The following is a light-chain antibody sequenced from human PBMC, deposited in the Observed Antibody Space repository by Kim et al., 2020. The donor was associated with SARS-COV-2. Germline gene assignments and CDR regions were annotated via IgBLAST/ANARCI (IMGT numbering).Light chain of an antibody. V-gene: IGLV2-14*03. CDR3: CSYTSSDSRV. J-gene: IGLJ3*02. CDR2: DVS. CDR1: SSDVGGYNF. Sequence: QSALTQPASVSGSLGQSITIFCTGTSSDVGGYNFVSWYQQHPGKAPKLVIYDVSNRPSGVSNRFSGSKSGNTASLTISGLQAEDEADYYCCSYTSSDSRVFGGGTQLTVL.